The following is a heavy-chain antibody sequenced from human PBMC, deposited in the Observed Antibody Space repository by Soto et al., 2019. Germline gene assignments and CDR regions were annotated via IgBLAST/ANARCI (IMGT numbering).Heavy chain of an antibody. CDR1: GYTFTSYG. Sequence: ASVKVSCTASGYTFTSYGISWVRQAPGQGLEWMGWISAYNGNTNYAQKLQGRVTMTTDTSTSTAYMELRSLRSDDTAVYYCASSIAAADNFDYWGQGTLVTVSS. D-gene: IGHD6-13*01. CDR2: ISAYNGNT. CDR3: ASSIAAADNFDY. V-gene: IGHV1-18*01. J-gene: IGHJ4*02.